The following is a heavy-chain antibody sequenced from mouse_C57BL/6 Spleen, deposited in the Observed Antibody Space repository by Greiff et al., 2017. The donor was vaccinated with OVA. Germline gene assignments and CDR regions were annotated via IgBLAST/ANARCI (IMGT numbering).Heavy chain of an antibody. Sequence: QVTLKVSGPGILQSSQPLSLTCSFSGFSLSTSGMGVSWIRHPPGKGLEWLAHIYWDDDKCYNPSLKSRLTISKDTSRNQVFLKITRVDTADTDTYCCARRGIDDYDEGGFYFDYCGQGTTLTVSS. CDR1: GFSLSTSGMG. CDR3: ARRGIDDYDEGGFYFDY. V-gene: IGHV8-12*01. J-gene: IGHJ2*01. CDR2: IYWDDDK. D-gene: IGHD2-4*01.